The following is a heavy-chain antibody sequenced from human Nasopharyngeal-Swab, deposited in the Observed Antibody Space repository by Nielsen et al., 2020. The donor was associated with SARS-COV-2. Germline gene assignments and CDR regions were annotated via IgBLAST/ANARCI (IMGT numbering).Heavy chain of an antibody. CDR3: AKVFTWGSPDY. CDR1: GFTCYW. Sequence: GESLKISCAASGFTCYWMSWVRQAPGKGLEWVAHIKQSGSGQYYVDSVKGRFTISRDNAKNSLYLQMNSLRAEDTALYYCAKVFTWGSPDYWGQGTLVTVSS. CDR2: IKQSGSGQ. V-gene: IGHV3-7*03. J-gene: IGHJ4*02. D-gene: IGHD3-16*01.